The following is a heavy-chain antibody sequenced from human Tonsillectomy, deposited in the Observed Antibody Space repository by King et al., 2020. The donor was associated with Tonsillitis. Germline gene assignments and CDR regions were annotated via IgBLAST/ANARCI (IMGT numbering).Heavy chain of an antibody. V-gene: IGHV3-30-3*01. CDR2: ISSDGANK. D-gene: IGHD3-22*01. CDR3: TRDFPYYYVSSAVQRGPGDAFDI. Sequence: VQLVESGGGVVQPGRSLRLSCAASGFTFSDYAMHWVRQPPGKGLEWVAIISSDGANKIYADSGKGPFTIPKDNSKSTLYLQMNCLRAEDTAVYYCTRDFPYYYVSSAVQRGPGDAFDIWGQGTMVTVSS. J-gene: IGHJ3*02. CDR1: GFTFSDYA.